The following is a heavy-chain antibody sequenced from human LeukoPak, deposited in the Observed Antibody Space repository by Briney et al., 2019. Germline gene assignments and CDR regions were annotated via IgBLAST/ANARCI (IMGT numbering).Heavy chain of an antibody. CDR1: GGSFSGYY. J-gene: IGHJ6*02. V-gene: IGHV4-34*01. CDR3: ARDQYYYYYGLDV. Sequence: KPSETLSLTCAVYGGSFSGYYWSWIRQPPGKGLEWIGEINHSGSTNYNPSLQSRVTISVDTSKNQFSLKLSSVTAADTAVYYCARDQYYYYYGLDVWGQGTTVTVS. CDR2: INHSGST. D-gene: IGHD2/OR15-2a*01.